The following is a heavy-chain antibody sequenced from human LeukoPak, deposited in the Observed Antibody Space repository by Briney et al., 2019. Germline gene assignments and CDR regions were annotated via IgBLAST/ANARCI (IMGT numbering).Heavy chain of an antibody. CDR2: MKQDGSEK. J-gene: IGHJ4*02. Sequence: SWVRQAPGKGLEWVANMKQDGSEKYYVDSVKGRFTISRDNAKNSLYLRMNSLRVEDTAIYYCAREQSNIWAYCFDCWGQGTLVTVSS. V-gene: IGHV3-7*03. D-gene: IGHD2-15*01. CDR3: AREQSNIWAYCFDC.